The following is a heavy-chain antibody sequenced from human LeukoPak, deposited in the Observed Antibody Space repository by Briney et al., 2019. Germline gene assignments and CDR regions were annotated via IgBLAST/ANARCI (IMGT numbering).Heavy chain of an antibody. CDR1: GFTFSRSP. J-gene: IGHJ4*02. D-gene: IGHD6-13*01. CDR2: ISSDGVST. V-gene: IGHV3-64D*06. CDR3: VKEAAFYDH. Sequence: PGGSLRLSCSASGFTFSRSPMHWVRQAPGKGLEYVSAISSDGVSTYYGASVKGGFTISRDNSKNTLYLQMSSLRVEDTALYYCVKEAAFYDHWGPGTLVTVSS.